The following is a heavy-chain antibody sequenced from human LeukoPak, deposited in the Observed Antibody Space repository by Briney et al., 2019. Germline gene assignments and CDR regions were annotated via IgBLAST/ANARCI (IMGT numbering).Heavy chain of an antibody. CDR3: ARVGSPNMANDAFDI. J-gene: IGHJ3*02. CDR2: ISAYNGNT. V-gene: IGHV1-18*01. D-gene: IGHD1-26*01. CDR1: GYTFTSYG. Sequence: GASVKVSCKASGYTFTSYGISWVRQAPGQGLEWMGWISAYNGNTNYAQKLQGRVTMTTDTSTSTAYMELRSLRSDDTAVYYCARVGSPNMANDAFDIWGQGTMVTVSS.